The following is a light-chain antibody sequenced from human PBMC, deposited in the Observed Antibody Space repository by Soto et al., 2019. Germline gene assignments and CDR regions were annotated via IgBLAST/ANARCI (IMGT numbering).Light chain of an antibody. CDR2: GNS. V-gene: IGLV1-40*01. CDR3: QSYDSSLSGWV. J-gene: IGLJ3*02. CDR1: SSNIGAGYD. Sequence: QAVLTQPPSVSGAPGQRVTISCPGNSSNIGAGYDVHWYQQLPGTAPKLLIYGNSNRPSGVPDRFSGSKSGTSASLAITGLQAEDEADYYFQSYDSSLSGWVFGGGNKLTVL.